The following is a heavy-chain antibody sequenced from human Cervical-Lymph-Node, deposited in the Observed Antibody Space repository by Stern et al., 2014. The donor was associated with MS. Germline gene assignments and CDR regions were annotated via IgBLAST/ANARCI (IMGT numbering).Heavy chain of an antibody. CDR3: ARDRSRNWNYLAY. CDR2: IHPGDSDT. D-gene: IGHD1-20*01. CDR1: GFSFSTYW. J-gene: IGHJ4*02. Sequence: EVHLVESGAEVKKPGQSLQISCTGSGFSFSTYWIAWVRQMPGKGLEWMGIIHPGDSDTRYSPSFQGQVTMSVDKSTSTAYLQWNSLKASDTAMYYCARDRSRNWNYLAYWGQGTLVTVSS. V-gene: IGHV5-51*03.